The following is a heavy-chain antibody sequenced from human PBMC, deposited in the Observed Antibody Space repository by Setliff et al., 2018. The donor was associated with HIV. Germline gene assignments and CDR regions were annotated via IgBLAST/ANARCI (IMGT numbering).Heavy chain of an antibody. Sequence: PGESLKISCKGSGYYFTSYWIGWVRQMPGKGLEWMGIIYPGDSDTRISPSFQGQVTISADKSINTAYLQWSSLKASDTAMYYCARHVPVTRDVRYFDYWGQGTLVTVSS. J-gene: IGHJ4*02. CDR1: GYYFTSYW. CDR2: IYPGDSDT. CDR3: ARHVPVTRDVRYFDY. D-gene: IGHD4-17*01. V-gene: IGHV5-51*01.